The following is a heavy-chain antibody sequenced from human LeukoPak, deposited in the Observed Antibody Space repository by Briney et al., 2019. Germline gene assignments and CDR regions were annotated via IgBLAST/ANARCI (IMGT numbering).Heavy chain of an antibody. Sequence: GGSLRLSCAASGFTFSRYEMNWVRQAPGRGLEWVSYISSGGSTIYYADSVKGRFTISRDNSKNTLYLQMNSLRAEDTALYYCAKALVATITDFDYWGQGTLVTVSS. D-gene: IGHD5-12*01. CDR2: ISSGGSTI. CDR1: GFTFSRYE. V-gene: IGHV3-48*03. CDR3: AKALVATITDFDY. J-gene: IGHJ4*02.